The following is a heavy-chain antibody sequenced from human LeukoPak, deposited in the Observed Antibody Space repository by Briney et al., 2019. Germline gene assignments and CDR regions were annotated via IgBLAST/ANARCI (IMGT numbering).Heavy chain of an antibody. CDR1: GFTFGSYW. CDR2: IKQDGSEK. CDR3: ARLGPRQKSDY. V-gene: IGHV3-7*01. Sequence: GGSLRLSCAASGFTFGSYWMTWVRQAPGKGLEWVANIKQDGSEKYYVDSVKGRFTTSRDNAKNLLYLQMNSLRAEDTAVYYCARLGPRQKSDYWGQGTLVTVSS. J-gene: IGHJ4*02.